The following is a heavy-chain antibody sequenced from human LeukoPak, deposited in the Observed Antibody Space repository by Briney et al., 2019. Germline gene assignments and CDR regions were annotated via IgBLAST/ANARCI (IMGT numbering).Heavy chain of an antibody. V-gene: IGHV3-21*01. CDR1: GFTFSSYS. D-gene: IGHD1-7*01. Sequence: PGGSLRLSCAASGFTFSSYSMNWVRQAPGKGLEWVSSISSSSSYIYYADSVKGRFTISRDNAKNSLYLQMNSLRAEDTAVYYCARGGITGTTLTLSYWGQGTLVTVSS. CDR3: ARGGITGTTLTLSY. J-gene: IGHJ4*02. CDR2: ISSSSSYI.